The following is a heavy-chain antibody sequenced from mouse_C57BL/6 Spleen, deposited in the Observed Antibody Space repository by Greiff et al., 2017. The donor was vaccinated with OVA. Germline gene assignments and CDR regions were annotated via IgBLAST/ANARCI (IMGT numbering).Heavy chain of an antibody. Sequence: QVQLQQPWAELVKPGASVKLSCKASGYTFTSYWMHWVKQRPGQGLEWIGMIHPNSGSTNYNEKFKSKATLTVDKSSSTAYMQLSSLTSEDSAVYYCARSKSNYFDYWGQGTTLTVSS. CDR1: GYTFTSYW. V-gene: IGHV1-64*01. CDR2: IHPNSGST. D-gene: IGHD5-1*01. CDR3: ARSKSNYFDY. J-gene: IGHJ2*01.